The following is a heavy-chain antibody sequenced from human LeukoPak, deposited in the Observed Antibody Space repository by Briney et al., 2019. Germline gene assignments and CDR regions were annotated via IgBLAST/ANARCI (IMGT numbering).Heavy chain of an antibody. V-gene: IGHV3-11*01. CDR1: GFTFSDYY. Sequence: AGGSLRLSCAASGFTFSDYYMSWIRQAPGKGLEWVAYITSSGDDIYYADSVKGRFTISRDNAKNALFLRMSSLRVEDTATYYCASDIVATSGDFWGKGTLVSVSS. D-gene: IGHD5-12*01. J-gene: IGHJ4*02. CDR2: ITSSGDDI. CDR3: ASDIVATSGDF.